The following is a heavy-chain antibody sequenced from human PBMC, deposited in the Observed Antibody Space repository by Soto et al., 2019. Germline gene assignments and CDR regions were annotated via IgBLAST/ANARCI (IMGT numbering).Heavy chain of an antibody. V-gene: IGHV4-31*03. CDR3: ARCVRQLPFDGGFGLDV. CDR1: GDSISSGGYY. D-gene: IGHD1-1*01. J-gene: IGHJ6*02. CDR2: VYYSGIT. Sequence: QVQLQESGPGLLKPSQILSLTCTVSGDSISSGGYYWTWIRQRPGKGLEWIGFVYYSGITYHSPSLGGRLSMSVDTSQNQFSRRLSSVTAADTAMYYCARCVRQLPFDGGFGLDVWGQGTTVTVS.